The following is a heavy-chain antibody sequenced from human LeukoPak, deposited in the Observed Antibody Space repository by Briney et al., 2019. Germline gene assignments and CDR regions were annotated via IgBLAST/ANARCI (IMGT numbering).Heavy chain of an antibody. D-gene: IGHD3-22*01. V-gene: IGHV4-39*01. CDR3: ARRTYSFGFRFDP. CDR2: IDYSGSA. Sequence: SETLSLTCTVSGGSIRGSSFYWGWIRQPPGKGLEWIGSIDYSGSAVYNPSLKSRLTISVDTSKNQFSLKVTSVTAADTAVYYCARRTYSFGFRFDPWGQGTLVTVSS. CDR1: GGSIRGSSFY. J-gene: IGHJ5*02.